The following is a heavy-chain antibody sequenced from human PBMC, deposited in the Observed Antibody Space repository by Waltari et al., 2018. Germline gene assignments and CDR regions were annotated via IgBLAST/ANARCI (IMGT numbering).Heavy chain of an antibody. V-gene: IGHV1-69*04. CDR2: IIPSLGIA. Sequence: QVQLVHSGAEVKTPGSSVKVSCQASGATFSSHAISWVRQAPGQGLEWMGRIIPSLGIANYAQKFQGRVTITADKSTSTAYMELSSLRSEETAVYYCAREGIALPWGQGTLVTVSS. J-gene: IGHJ5*02. CDR1: GATFSSHA. CDR3: AREGIALP. D-gene: IGHD2-21*01.